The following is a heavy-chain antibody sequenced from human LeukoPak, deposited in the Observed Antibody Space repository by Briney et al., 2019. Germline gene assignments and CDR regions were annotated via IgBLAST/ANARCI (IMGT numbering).Heavy chain of an antibody. J-gene: IGHJ5*02. D-gene: IGHD1-26*01. CDR1: GFTFSSYA. CDR2: ITGTGGFT. V-gene: IGHV3-23*01. CDR3: AKGRYSGSYYNWFDP. Sequence: GGSLRLSCAASGFTFSSYAMSWVRQAPGKGLEWVSAITGTGGFTYYADSVKGRFTISRDTSKNTLYLQMNSLRAEDTAVYYCAKGRYSGSYYNWFDPWGQGTLVTVSS.